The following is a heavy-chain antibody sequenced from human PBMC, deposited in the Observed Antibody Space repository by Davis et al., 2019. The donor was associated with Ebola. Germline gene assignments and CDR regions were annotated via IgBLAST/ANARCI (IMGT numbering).Heavy chain of an antibody. CDR3: AKCRVDGSGSYRFDY. CDR1: GFTFSSYG. Sequence: SLKISCAASGFTFSSYGMHWVRQAPGKGLEWVAVISYDGSNKYYADSVKGRFTISRDNSKNTLYLQMNSLRAEDTAVYYCAKCRVDGSGSYRFDYWGQGTLVTVSS. J-gene: IGHJ4*02. CDR2: ISYDGSNK. V-gene: IGHV3-30*18. D-gene: IGHD3-10*01.